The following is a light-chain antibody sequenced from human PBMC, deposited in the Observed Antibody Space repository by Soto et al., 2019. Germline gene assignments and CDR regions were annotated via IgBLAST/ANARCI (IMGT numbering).Light chain of an antibody. Sequence: DIVMTQSPESLAVSLGERATINCKSSQSVLYSSDNKNYLSWLQQKPGQPPKLLIYWASTRESGVPDRFSASGSGTDFTLTISSLQAEDAAVYYCQQYYGTPRTFGQGTKVEIK. CDR2: WAS. CDR1: QSVLYSSDNKNY. CDR3: QQYYGTPRT. V-gene: IGKV4-1*01. J-gene: IGKJ1*01.